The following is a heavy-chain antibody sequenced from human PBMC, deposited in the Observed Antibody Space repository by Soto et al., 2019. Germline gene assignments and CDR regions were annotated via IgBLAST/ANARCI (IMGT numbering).Heavy chain of an antibody. J-gene: IGHJ3*02. Sequence: EVQLVEFGGGLVRPGGSLRLSCAASGFTFSPYSMNWVRQAPGKGLEWVSSISSGSTYTYYTDSLKCRFIISRDNVKNSLYLQLNCLGAEDTAVYYWARGWGTAVVSVDAFDSWGPGTMVSVSS. CDR1: GFTFSPYS. CDR2: ISSGSTYT. V-gene: IGHV3-21*01. D-gene: IGHD2-15*01. CDR3: ARGWGTAVVSVDAFDS.